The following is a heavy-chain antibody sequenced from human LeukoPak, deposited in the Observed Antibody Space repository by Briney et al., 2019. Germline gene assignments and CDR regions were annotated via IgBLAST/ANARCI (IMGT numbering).Heavy chain of an antibody. J-gene: IGHJ6*03. Sequence: PGGSLRLSCAASGFTFSSYEMNWVRQAPGKGLEWVSYISSSGSTIYYADSVKGRFTISRDNAKNSLYLQMNSLRAEDTAVYYCARVQGFRYYYYYMDVWGKGTTVTVSS. V-gene: IGHV3-48*03. CDR1: GFTFSSYE. D-gene: IGHD3-10*01. CDR2: ISSSGSTI. CDR3: ARVQGFRYYYYYMDV.